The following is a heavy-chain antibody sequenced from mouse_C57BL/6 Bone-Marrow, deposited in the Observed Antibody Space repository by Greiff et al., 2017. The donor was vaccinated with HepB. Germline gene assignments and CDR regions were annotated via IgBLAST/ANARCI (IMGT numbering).Heavy chain of an antibody. J-gene: IGHJ3*01. CDR2: IDPETGGT. CDR3: TRGRTVVAPGGFAY. CDR1: GYTFPDYE. D-gene: IGHD1-1*01. V-gene: IGHV1-15*01. Sequence: VQLQQSGAELVRPGASVTLSCKASGYTFPDYEMHWVKQTPVHGLEWIGAIDPETGGTAYNQKFKGKAILTADKSSSTAYMELRSLTSEDSAVYYCTRGRTVVAPGGFAYWGQGTLVTVSA.